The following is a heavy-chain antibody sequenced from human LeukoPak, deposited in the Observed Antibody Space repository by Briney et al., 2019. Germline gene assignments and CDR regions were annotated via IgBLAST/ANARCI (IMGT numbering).Heavy chain of an antibody. CDR2: ISGSGGST. Sequence: GSLRLPCAASGFTFSSYAMSWVRRAPGKGLEWVSAISGSGGSTYYADSVKGRSTISRDNSKNTLYLQMNSLRAEDTAVYYCAKDSCSSTSCRGYFDYWGQGTLVTVSS. V-gene: IGHV3-23*01. J-gene: IGHJ4*02. CDR3: AKDSCSSTSCRGYFDY. CDR1: GFTFSSYA. D-gene: IGHD2-2*01.